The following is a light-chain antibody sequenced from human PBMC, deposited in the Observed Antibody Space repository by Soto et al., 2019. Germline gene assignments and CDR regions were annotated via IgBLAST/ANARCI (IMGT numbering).Light chain of an antibody. CDR1: QSISSY. J-gene: IGKJ3*01. CDR2: AAS. V-gene: IGKV1-39*01. Sequence: DIQMTQSPSSLSASVGDRVTITCRASQSISSYLNWYQQKPGKAPKLLIYAASSLQSGVPSRFSGSGSGPDFTLTISSLQPEDFATYYCQQSHSTPRTFGPGTKVDIK. CDR3: QQSHSTPRT.